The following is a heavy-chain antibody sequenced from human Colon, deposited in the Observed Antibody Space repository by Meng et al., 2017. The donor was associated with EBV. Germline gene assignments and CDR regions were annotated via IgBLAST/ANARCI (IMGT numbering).Heavy chain of an antibody. Sequence: QKSAAGHFVPSESPSLTVHVNGWSFSGHVWRWVRQAPEKGLEWIGEINHSGSTNYNPSLKSRVTISVDTSKKQFSLKLSSVTAADTAVYYCARGPGGSYYLYYFDYWGQGTLVTVSS. CDR1: GWSFSGHV. D-gene: IGHD1-26*01. J-gene: IGHJ4*02. CDR2: INHSGST. CDR3: ARGPGGSYYLYYFDY. V-gene: IGHV4-34*01.